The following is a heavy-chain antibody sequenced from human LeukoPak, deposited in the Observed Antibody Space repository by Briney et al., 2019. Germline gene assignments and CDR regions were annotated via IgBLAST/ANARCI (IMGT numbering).Heavy chain of an antibody. CDR1: GFTFSSYG. CDR3: ARDFPGYCSGGSCYPPDY. J-gene: IGHJ4*02. Sequence: GGSLRLSCAASGFTFSSYGMHWVRQAPGKGLGWVAVIWYDGSNKYYADSVKGRFTISRDNSKNTLYLQMNSLRAEDTALYYCARDFPGYCSGGSCYPPDYWGQGTLVTVSS. CDR2: IWYDGSNK. D-gene: IGHD2-15*01. V-gene: IGHV3-33*01.